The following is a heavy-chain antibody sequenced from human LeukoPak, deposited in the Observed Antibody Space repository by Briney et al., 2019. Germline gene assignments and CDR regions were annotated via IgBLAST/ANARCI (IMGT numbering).Heavy chain of an antibody. Sequence: GGSLRLSCAASGFTFSSYAMSWVRQAPGKGLEWVSAISGSGGSTCYADSVKGRFTISRDNSKNTLYLQMNSLRAEDTAVYYCAGDPPRSGWFDPWGQGTLVTVSS. J-gene: IGHJ5*02. CDR2: ISGSGGST. CDR3: AGDPPRSGWFDP. CDR1: GFTFSSYA. V-gene: IGHV3-23*01. D-gene: IGHD3-10*01.